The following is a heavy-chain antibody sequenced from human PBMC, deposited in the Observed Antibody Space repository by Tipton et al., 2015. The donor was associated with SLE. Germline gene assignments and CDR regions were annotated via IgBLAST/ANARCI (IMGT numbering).Heavy chain of an antibody. V-gene: IGHV4-39*01. Sequence: TLSLTCIVSGDSISSSSYYWGWIRQPPGKGLEWIGSMYFGGSTYYNPSLKSRVTISGDTFKNQFSLELHSVTAADTAVYYCARQRIDWTVDVWGKGTTVTVSS. D-gene: IGHD1-1*01. CDR3: ARQRIDWTVDV. J-gene: IGHJ6*04. CDR2: MYFGGST. CDR1: GDSISSSSYY.